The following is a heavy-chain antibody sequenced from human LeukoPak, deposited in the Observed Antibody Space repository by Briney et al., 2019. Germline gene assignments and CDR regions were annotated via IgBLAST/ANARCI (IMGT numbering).Heavy chain of an antibody. Sequence: ASVTVSCKASGYTFTSYYMHWVRQAPGQGLEWMGIINPSGGSTSYAQKFQGRVTMTRDTSTSTVYMELSSLRSEGTAVYYCARDLEQQLPRGAFDIWGQGTMVTVSS. CDR2: INPSGGST. V-gene: IGHV1-46*01. J-gene: IGHJ3*02. CDR1: GYTFTSYY. CDR3: ARDLEQQLPRGAFDI. D-gene: IGHD6-13*01.